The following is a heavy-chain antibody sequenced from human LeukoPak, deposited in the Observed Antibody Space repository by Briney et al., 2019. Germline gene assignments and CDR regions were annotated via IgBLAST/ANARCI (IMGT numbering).Heavy chain of an antibody. J-gene: IGHJ4*02. D-gene: IGHD3-22*01. Sequence: GGSLRLSCAASGFTFSNAWMSWVRQAPGKGPEWVGRIKSKTDGGPTDYAAPVKGRFTISRDDSKHTLYLQMNSLKTEDTAVYYCTADSSGYTYWGQGTLVTVSS. CDR3: TADSSGYTY. V-gene: IGHV3-15*01. CDR1: GFTFSNAW. CDR2: IKSKTDGGPT.